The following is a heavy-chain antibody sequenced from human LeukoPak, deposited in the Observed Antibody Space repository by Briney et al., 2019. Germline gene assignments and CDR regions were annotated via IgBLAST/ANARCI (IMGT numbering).Heavy chain of an antibody. V-gene: IGHV1-46*01. CDR2: INPSGGST. Sequence: ASVKVSCKASGYTFTSYYMHWVRQAPGQGLEWMGIINPSGGSTSYAQKFQGRVTITADESTSTAYMELSSLRSEDTAVYYCARDGGSWPLYYWGQGTLVTVSS. J-gene: IGHJ4*02. D-gene: IGHD6-13*01. CDR3: ARDGGSWPLYY. CDR1: GYTFTSYY.